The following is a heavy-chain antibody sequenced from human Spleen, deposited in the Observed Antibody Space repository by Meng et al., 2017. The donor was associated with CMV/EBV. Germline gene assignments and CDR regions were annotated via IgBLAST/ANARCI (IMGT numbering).Heavy chain of an antibody. CDR2: ISYDGSTS. Sequence: LSLTCAASGFTFSTNSMHWVRQAPGKGLEWLAVISYDGSTSYYADSVKGRFTTSRDNSRNTLYLQLNSLRGEDTAVYYCARGDGGIAAAGTLYYWGQGTLVTVSS. CDR1: GFTFSTNS. J-gene: IGHJ4*02. CDR3: ARGDGGIAAAGTLYY. V-gene: IGHV3-30-3*01. D-gene: IGHD6-13*01.